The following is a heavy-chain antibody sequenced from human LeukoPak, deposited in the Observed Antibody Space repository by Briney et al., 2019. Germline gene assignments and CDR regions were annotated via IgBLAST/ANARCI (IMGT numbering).Heavy chain of an antibody. CDR2: IWYGGSNK. CDR1: GFTFSSYG. CDR3: AKEDYSSSLDY. Sequence: GGSLRLSCAASGFTFSSYGMHWVRQAPGKGLEWVAVIWYGGSNKYYADSVKGRFTISRDNSKNTLYLQMNSLRAEDTAVYYCAKEDYSSSLDYWGQGTLVTVSS. V-gene: IGHV3-30*02. D-gene: IGHD4-11*01. J-gene: IGHJ4*02.